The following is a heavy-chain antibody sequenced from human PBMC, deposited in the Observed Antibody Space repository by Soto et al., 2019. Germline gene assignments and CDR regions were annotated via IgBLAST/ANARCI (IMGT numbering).Heavy chain of an antibody. CDR2: IGSGTVGGTL. V-gene: IGHV3-15*04. CDR3: TTRAVPG. Sequence: GGSLRLSCAASGFIFTNAWVSWVRQAPGKGLEWVGRIGSGTVGGTLDYAAPVKGRFTVARDESKNTVHLQMNSLKTEDTGVYYCTTRAVPGWGQGTLVTVSS. D-gene: IGHD6-19*01. J-gene: IGHJ4*02. CDR1: GFIFTNAW.